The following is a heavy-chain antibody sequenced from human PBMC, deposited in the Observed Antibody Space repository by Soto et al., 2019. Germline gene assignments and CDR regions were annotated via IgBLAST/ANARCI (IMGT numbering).Heavy chain of an antibody. Sequence: QVQLVQSGAEVKKPGASVKVSCKASGYTFTSYGINWVRQATGQGLEWMGWMNPNSANTGYAQKFQGRVTMTRNTSRSTAYMELSSLRAEDTAVYCCAREGVRGMYVWGQGTKVTVSS. J-gene: IGHJ6*02. CDR2: MNPNSANT. D-gene: IGHD3-16*01. CDR3: AREGVRGMYV. CDR1: GYTFTSYG. V-gene: IGHV1-8*01.